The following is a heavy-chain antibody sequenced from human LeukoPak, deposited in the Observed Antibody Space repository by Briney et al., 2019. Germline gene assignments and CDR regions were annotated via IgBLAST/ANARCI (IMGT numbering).Heavy chain of an antibody. J-gene: IGHJ6*02. CDR3: ARSHMTTVTIVTYGMDV. Sequence: GASVKVSCKASGGTFSSYAISWVRQAPGQGLEWMGGIIPIFGTANYAQKFQGRVTITADESTSTAYMELSSLRSEDTAVYYCARSHMTTVTIVTYGMDVWGQGTTVTVSS. CDR1: GGTFSSYA. V-gene: IGHV1-69*13. D-gene: IGHD4-11*01. CDR2: IIPIFGTA.